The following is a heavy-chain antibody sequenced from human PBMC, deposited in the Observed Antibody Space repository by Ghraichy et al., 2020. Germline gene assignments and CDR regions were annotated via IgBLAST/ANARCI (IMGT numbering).Heavy chain of an antibody. CDR3: ARHLGNVEMATGLDP. Sequence: GESLNISCKGSGYSFTSYWIGWVRQMPGKGLEWMGIIYPGDSDTRYSPSFQGQVTISADKSISTAYLQWSSLKASDTAMYYCARHLGNVEMATGLDPWGQGTLVTVSS. CDR2: IYPGDSDT. V-gene: IGHV5-51*01. J-gene: IGHJ5*02. CDR1: GYSFTSYW. D-gene: IGHD5-24*01.